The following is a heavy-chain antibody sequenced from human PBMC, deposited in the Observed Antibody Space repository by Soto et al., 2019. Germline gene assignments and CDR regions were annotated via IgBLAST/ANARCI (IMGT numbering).Heavy chain of an antibody. D-gene: IGHD6-13*01. V-gene: IGHV3-9*01. J-gene: IGHJ4*02. Sequence: EVQLVESGGGLVQPGRSLRLSCAASGFTFGDYAMHWVRQAPGKGLEWVSTITWNSDDIRYADSVKGRFTISRDNAKSSLYLQMDSLTAEDTALYYWVKEPYRFSWYSLLESWGQGTLVTVSS. CDR1: GFTFGDYA. CDR3: VKEPYRFSWYSLLES. CDR2: ITWNSDDI.